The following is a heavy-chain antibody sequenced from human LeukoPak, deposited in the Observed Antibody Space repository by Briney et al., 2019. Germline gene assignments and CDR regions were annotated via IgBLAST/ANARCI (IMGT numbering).Heavy chain of an antibody. V-gene: IGHV3-30*18. D-gene: IGHD3-22*01. CDR1: GFTFSSYG. CDR3: AKEVYYFDTSGLYSFAFDI. Sequence: GRSLRLSCAASGFTFSSYGMHWVRQAPGKGLEWVAVISYDGSNKYYADSVKGRFTISRDNSKNTLYLQMNSLRAEDTAVYYCAKEVYYFDTSGLYSFAFDIWGQGTMVTVPS. J-gene: IGHJ3*02. CDR2: ISYDGSNK.